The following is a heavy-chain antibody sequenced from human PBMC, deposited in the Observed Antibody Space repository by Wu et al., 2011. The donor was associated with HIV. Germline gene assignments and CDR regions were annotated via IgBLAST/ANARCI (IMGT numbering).Heavy chain of an antibody. CDR1: GGTFSSYA. J-gene: IGHJ6*03. V-gene: IGHV1-69*15. D-gene: IGHD3-10*01. Sequence: QVQLVQSGAEVKKPGSSVKVSCKASGGTFSSYAISWVRQAPRQGLEWMGRIIPLYGTAHYAQNFQGRVTITADESTSIAYMELSSLRSEDTAVYYCAXVVRSSGTFYYYYYYIDVWAKGPTVTV. CDR3: AXVVRSSGTFYYYYYYIDV. CDR2: IIPLYGTA.